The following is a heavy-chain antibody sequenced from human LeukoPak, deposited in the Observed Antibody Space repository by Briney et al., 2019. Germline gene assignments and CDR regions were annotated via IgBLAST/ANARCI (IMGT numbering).Heavy chain of an antibody. CDR3: ARGAPYSSGWLAGY. V-gene: IGHV4-30-4*01. J-gene: IGHJ4*02. Sequence: PSQTLSLTCTVSGGSISSGDYYWSWLRQSPGTGLEWIGYIYYSGSTYYNPSLKSRVTLSIDTSKNHFSLKLSSVTAADTAVYYCARGAPYSSGWLAGYWGQGTLVTVSS. CDR2: IYYSGST. D-gene: IGHD6-19*01. CDR1: GGSISSGDYY.